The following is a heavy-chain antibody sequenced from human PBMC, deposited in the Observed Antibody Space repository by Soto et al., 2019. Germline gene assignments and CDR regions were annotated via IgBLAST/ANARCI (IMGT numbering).Heavy chain of an antibody. CDR3: ATARGYNYYFDY. V-gene: IGHV3-9*01. D-gene: IGHD1-1*01. CDR2: ISWNSGSI. Sequence: PGGSLRLSCAASGFTFDDYAMHWVRQAPGKGLEWVSGISWNSGSIGYADSVQGRFTISRDNAKNSLYLQMNSLRAEDTALYYCATARGYNYYFDYWGQGTLVTVSS. J-gene: IGHJ4*02. CDR1: GFTFDDYA.